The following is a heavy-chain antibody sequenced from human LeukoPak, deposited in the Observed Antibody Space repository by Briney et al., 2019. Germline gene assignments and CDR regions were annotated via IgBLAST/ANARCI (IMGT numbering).Heavy chain of an antibody. CDR3: ARKPYYYDSGWFDP. Sequence: SETLSLTCTVSGGSISSYYWSWIRQPPGKGLEWIGYIYYSGSTNYNPSLKSRVTISVDTSKNQFSLKLSSVTAAGTAVYYCARKPYYYDSGWFDPWGQGTLVTVSS. CDR2: IYYSGST. J-gene: IGHJ5*02. CDR1: GGSISSYY. D-gene: IGHD3-22*01. V-gene: IGHV4-59*08.